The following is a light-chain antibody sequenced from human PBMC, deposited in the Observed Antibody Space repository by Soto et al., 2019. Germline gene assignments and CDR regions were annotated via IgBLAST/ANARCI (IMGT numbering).Light chain of an antibody. CDR1: SSDVGGYNY. Sequence: QSALTQPASVSGSPGQSITISCTGTSSDVGGYNYVSWYQQHAGKAPKLMLYEVSNRPSGASNRFSGSKSGNTASLTISGLQAEDEADYYCSSYTSSSAYVFGTGTKVTVL. V-gene: IGLV2-14*01. J-gene: IGLJ1*01. CDR2: EVS. CDR3: SSYTSSSAYV.